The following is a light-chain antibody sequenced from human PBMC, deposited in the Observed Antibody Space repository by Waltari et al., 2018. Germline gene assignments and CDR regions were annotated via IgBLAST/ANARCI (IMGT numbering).Light chain of an antibody. CDR1: QNIRID. Sequence: EIVLTQSPATLSLSPGERATLSCRASQNIRIDLGWYQQKPGQAPRLLIQDASNRAPGIPGRFSGSGSGTDFTLTISSLECEDSAVYYCQQRDQWPRTFGRGTKVEIK. CDR2: DAS. V-gene: IGKV3-11*01. CDR3: QQRDQWPRT. J-gene: IGKJ1*01.